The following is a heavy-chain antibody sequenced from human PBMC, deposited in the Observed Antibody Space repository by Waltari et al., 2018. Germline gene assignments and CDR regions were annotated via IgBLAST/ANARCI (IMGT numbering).Heavy chain of an antibody. D-gene: IGHD3-10*01. Sequence: EVQLVESXGGLGQTGGSLRLSCXASGXAFKRVXMPWVRQAPGKGLELVSYISIRCSAXFHADSVKGRFTXSRXNAXXXLXLQMNNLGXXDTAXYYCAKGQFXXTSGCDYXGQGTLVTVXS. CDR3: AKGQFXXTSGCDY. V-gene: IGHV3-48*03. CDR2: ISIRCSAX. CDR1: GXAFKRVX. J-gene: IGHJ4*02.